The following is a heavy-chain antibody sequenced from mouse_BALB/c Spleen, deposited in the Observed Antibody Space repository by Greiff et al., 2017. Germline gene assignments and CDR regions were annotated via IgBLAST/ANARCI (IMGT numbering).Heavy chain of an antibody. CDR2: ISSGSSTI. V-gene: IGHV5-17*02. CDR3: ARRREGYFDY. J-gene: IGHJ2*01. CDR1: GFTFSSFG. Sequence: EVKLVESGGGLVQPGGSRKFSCAASGFTFSSFGMHWVRQAPEKGLEWVAYISSGSSTIYYADTVKGRFTISRDNPKNTLFLQMTSLRSEDTAMYYCARRREGYFDYWGQGTTLTVSS.